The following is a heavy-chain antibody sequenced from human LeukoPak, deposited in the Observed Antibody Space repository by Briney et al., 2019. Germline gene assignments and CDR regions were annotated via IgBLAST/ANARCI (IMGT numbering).Heavy chain of an antibody. Sequence: GGSLILSCAASGFTFSSYEMNWVRQAPGKGLEWVSYINSGGSTLYYADSVKGRFTISRDNAKNSLYLQMNSLRAEDTAVYYCARIHNLGILAHFDYWGQGTLVTVSS. CDR1: GFTFSSYE. CDR3: ARIHNLGILAHFDY. D-gene: IGHD1-1*01. V-gene: IGHV3-48*03. CDR2: INSGGSTL. J-gene: IGHJ4*02.